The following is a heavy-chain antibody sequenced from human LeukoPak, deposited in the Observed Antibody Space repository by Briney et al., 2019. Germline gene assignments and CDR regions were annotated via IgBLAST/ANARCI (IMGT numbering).Heavy chain of an antibody. CDR3: AKSVTTAPHLDY. Sequence: GGSLRLSCAASGFTFSSYGMHWVRQAPGKGLEWVAFIRYDGSNKYYADSVKGRFTISRDNSKNTLYLKMNSLRAEDTAVYYCAKSVTTAPHLDYWGQGTLVTVSS. CDR2: IRYDGSNK. CDR1: GFTFSSYG. J-gene: IGHJ4*02. D-gene: IGHD4-11*01. V-gene: IGHV3-30*02.